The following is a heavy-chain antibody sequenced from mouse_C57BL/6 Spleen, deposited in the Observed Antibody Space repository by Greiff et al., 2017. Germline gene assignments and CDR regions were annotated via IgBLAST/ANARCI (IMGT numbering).Heavy chain of an antibody. CDR3: TRCMVTTGGGYYYAMDY. Sequence: VQLKESGTVLARPGASVKMSCKTSGYTFTSYWMHWVKQRPGQGLEWIGAIYPGNSDTSYNQKFKGKAKLTAVTSASTAYMELSSLTNEDSAVYYCTRCMVTTGGGYYYAMDYWGQGTSVTVSS. J-gene: IGHJ4*01. D-gene: IGHD2-2*01. CDR2: IYPGNSDT. V-gene: IGHV1-5*01. CDR1: GYTFTSYW.